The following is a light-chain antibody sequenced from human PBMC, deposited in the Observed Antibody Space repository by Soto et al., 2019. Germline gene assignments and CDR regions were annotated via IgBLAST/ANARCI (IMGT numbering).Light chain of an antibody. V-gene: IGLV2-14*03. CDR1: TSDVGRYCY. CDR2: DVS. J-gene: IGLJ2*01. CDR3: SSYTSSLGV. Sequence: QSVLAQPASVSGSPGQSISISCTGTTSDVGRYCYVSWYPQHPGQAPQLMIYDVSNRPSGVSNRFSGSKSGQTASLTLSGLQAEEEADYYCSSYTSSLGVFGGGTQLXXL.